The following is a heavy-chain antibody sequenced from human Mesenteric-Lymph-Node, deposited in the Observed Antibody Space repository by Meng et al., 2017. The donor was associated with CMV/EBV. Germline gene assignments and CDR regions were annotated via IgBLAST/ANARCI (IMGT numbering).Heavy chain of an antibody. V-gene: IGHV3-30*02. CDR1: GFTFSSYG. CDR3: AKDANWACDY. J-gene: IGHJ4*02. D-gene: IGHD7-27*01. CDR2: VVNDGINK. Sequence: GESLKISCAASGFTFSSYGMHWVRQVPGQGLEWVSYVVNDGINKYYADSVRGRFTISKDDSKNTVYLYMNSLRPEDTAVYYCAKDANWACDYWGQGTLVTVSS.